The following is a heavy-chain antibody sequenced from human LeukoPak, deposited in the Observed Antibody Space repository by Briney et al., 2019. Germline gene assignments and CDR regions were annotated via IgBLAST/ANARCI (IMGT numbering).Heavy chain of an antibody. V-gene: IGHV1-8*01. CDR3: ARHPRFDSSSWYPWFDP. CDR1: GYTFTSYD. Sequence: ASVKVSCKASGYTFTSYDINWVRQATGQGLEWMGWMNPNRGNTGYAQKFQGRVTMTRNTSISTAYMELSSLRSEDTAVYYCARHPRFDSSSWYPWFDPWGQGTLVTVSS. J-gene: IGHJ5*02. CDR2: MNPNRGNT. D-gene: IGHD6-13*01.